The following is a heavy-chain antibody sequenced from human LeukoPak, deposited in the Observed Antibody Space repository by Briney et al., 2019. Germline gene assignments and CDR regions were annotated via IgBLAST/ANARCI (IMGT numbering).Heavy chain of an antibody. D-gene: IGHD3-22*01. V-gene: IGHV3-20*04. CDR3: ARGDYYDSSGYFAFDY. CDR2: INWNGGST. CDR1: VFTLDQYG. J-gene: IGHJ4*02. Sequence: GVLRLSCAASVFTLDQYGMSWVRQAPGKGLEWGSDINWNGGSTGYADSVKGRFTISRDNAKNSLYLQMNSLRAEDTALYYCARGDYYDSSGYFAFDYWGQGTLVTVSS.